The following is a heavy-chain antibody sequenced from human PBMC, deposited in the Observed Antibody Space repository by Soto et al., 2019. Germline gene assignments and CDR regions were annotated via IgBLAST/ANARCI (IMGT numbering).Heavy chain of an antibody. D-gene: IGHD6-19*01. CDR3: AKDLLSSPCTWFDP. J-gene: IGHJ5*02. V-gene: IGHV3-23*01. CDR2: IGGSGVTT. CDR1: GFTFDNYA. Sequence: EVQLLESGGGLVQPGGSLRLSCAASGFTFDNYAMSWVRQAPGKGLEWVSGIGGSGVTTYDAHSVKGRFTISRDNSKNTLYLQMNSLRAEDTAVYYCAKDLLSSPCTWFDPWGQGTLVTVSS.